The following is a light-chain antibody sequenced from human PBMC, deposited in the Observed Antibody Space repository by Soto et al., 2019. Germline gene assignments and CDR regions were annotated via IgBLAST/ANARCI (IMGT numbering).Light chain of an antibody. CDR3: RTCDSSLSVVV. J-gene: IGLJ2*01. Sequence: QSVLTQPPSVSAAPGQKVTISCSGSSSNIGNNYVSWYQQLPGTAPKLLIYDNNKRPSGIPDPFSGSKSGTSATLGITGLQTRDEADYYCRTCDSSLSVVVFGGGNKLTAL. CDR2: DNN. V-gene: IGLV1-51*01. CDR1: SSNIGNNY.